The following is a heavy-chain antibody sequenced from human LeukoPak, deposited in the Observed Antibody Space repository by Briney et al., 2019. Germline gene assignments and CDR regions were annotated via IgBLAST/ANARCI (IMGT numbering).Heavy chain of an antibody. V-gene: IGHV4-59*11. CDR3: ARSSDTVGVFDY. J-gene: IGHJ4*02. CDR1: GGSISGHF. Sequence: SETLSLTCTVSGGSISGHFWTWIRQPPGKGLEWIGYIYYSGSTNYNPSLKSRVTLSVDTSKNQFSLNLNSVTAADTAVYYCARSSDTVGVFDYWGQGTLVTVSS. CDR2: IYYSGST. D-gene: IGHD1-26*01.